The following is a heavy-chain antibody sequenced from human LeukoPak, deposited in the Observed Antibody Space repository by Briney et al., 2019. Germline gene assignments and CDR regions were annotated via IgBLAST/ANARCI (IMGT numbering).Heavy chain of an antibody. D-gene: IGHD6-13*01. CDR1: GFTVSNYY. Sequence: GGSLRLSCAASGFTVSNYYMSWVRQAPGKGLDWVSLIYSNDNTYYADPVKGRFTISRDNSKNTLYLQMNSLRAEDTAVYYCAGVSKSATTGTVLDYWGQGTLVTVSS. V-gene: IGHV3-53*01. CDR2: IYSNDNT. CDR3: AGVSKSATTGTVLDY. J-gene: IGHJ4*02.